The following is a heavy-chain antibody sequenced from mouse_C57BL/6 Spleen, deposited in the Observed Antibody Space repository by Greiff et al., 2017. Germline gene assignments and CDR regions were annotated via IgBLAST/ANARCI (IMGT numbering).Heavy chain of an antibody. CDR1: GYTFTDYY. Sequence: QVQLKQSGPELVKPGASVKISCKASGYTFTDYYINWVKQRPGQGLEWIGWIFPGSGSTYYNEKFKGKATLTVDKSSSTAYMLLSSLTSEDSAVYFCARAYYSNYVYFDVWGTGTTVTVSS. J-gene: IGHJ1*03. CDR3: ARAYYSNYVYFDV. D-gene: IGHD2-5*01. CDR2: IFPGSGST. V-gene: IGHV1-75*01.